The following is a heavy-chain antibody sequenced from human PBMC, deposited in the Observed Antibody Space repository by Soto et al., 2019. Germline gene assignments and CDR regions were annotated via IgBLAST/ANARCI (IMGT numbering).Heavy chain of an antibody. D-gene: IGHD3-10*01. CDR2: IYYSGST. J-gene: IGHJ4*02. CDR1: SDSISRSHW. CDR3: AANYDSTPFFDY. V-gene: IGHV4-31*11. Sequence: SETLSLTCAVSSDSISRSHWLTWVRQLPGKGLEWIGYIYYSGSTYYNPSLKSRVTISVDTSKNQFSLKLSSVTAADTAVYYCAANYDSTPFFDYWGQGTLVTVSS.